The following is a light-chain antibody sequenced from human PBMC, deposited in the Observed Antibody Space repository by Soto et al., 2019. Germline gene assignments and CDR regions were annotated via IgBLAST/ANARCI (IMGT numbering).Light chain of an antibody. Sequence: DIQMAQSPSSLSASVGDRVTIACRASQSITKYVNWFLQKPGKAPKLLIYATSSLQSGVSSRFSGSGSGTDFTLTISSLQPEDFATYYCQQSYSAPLTFGGGTTVDIK. CDR2: ATS. CDR1: QSITKY. J-gene: IGKJ4*01. V-gene: IGKV1-39*01. CDR3: QQSYSAPLT.